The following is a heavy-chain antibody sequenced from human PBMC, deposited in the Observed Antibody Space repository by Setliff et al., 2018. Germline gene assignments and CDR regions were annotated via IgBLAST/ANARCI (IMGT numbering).Heavy chain of an antibody. J-gene: IGHJ6*02. Sequence: PSETLSLTCNVYGASVINYYWNWIRQSAGEGLEWLGRIYSGGRSSYNPSLKSRISMSLDASKNEIFLKMSSLTAADTARYYCVRVGREYGDSGGHDAFRNWGQGKRVTVS. CDR2: IYSGGRS. D-gene: IGHD4-17*01. CDR3: VRVGREYGDSGGHDAFRN. CDR1: GASVINYY. V-gene: IGHV4-4*07.